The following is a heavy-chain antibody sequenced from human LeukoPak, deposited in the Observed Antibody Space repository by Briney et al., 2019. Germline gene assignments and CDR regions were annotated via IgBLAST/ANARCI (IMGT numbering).Heavy chain of an antibody. Sequence: GGSLRLSCAASGFTFSSYSINWVRQAPGKGLEWVSYIGSSSGTIYYADSVKGRFTISRDNAKNSLYLQMNSLRAEDTAVYYCASDLGYCSGSSCHDYWGQGTLVTVSS. CDR3: ASDLGYCSGSSCHDY. J-gene: IGHJ4*02. V-gene: IGHV3-48*01. D-gene: IGHD2-15*01. CDR2: IGSSSGTI. CDR1: GFTFSSYS.